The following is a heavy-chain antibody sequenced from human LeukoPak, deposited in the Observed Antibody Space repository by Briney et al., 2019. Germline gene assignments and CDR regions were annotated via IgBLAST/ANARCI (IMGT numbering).Heavy chain of an antibody. CDR1: GGSFSCYY. V-gene: IGHV4-34*01. J-gene: IGHJ1*01. CDR2: VNHSGSP. CDR3: ARGEDCGNDCFAQH. D-gene: IGHD2-21*02. Sequence: SETLSLTCAVYGGSFSCYYWNWIRQAPGKGLEWIGEVNHSGSPKYNSSLKSRVTISLDTSKTQFSLKLSSVTAADTAVYYCARGEDCGNDCFAQHWGQGTLVTVSS.